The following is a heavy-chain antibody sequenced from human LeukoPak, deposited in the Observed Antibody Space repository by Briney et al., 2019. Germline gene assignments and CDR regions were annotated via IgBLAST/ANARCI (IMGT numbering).Heavy chain of an antibody. V-gene: IGHV1-8*01. CDR3: ARGCQMGSTSCYGPTIKFYYYYYGMDV. CDR2: MNPNSGNT. J-gene: IGHJ6*02. D-gene: IGHD2-2*01. Sequence: ASVKVSCKASGYTFTSYDINWVRQATGQGLEWMGWMNPNSGNTGYAQKFQGRVTMTRNTSISTAYMELSSLRSEDTAVYYCARGCQMGSTSCYGPTIKFYYYYYGMDVWGQGTTVTVSS. CDR1: GYTFTSYD.